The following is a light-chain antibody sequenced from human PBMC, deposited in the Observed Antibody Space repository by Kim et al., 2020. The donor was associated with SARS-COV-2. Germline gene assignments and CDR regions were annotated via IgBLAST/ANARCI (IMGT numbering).Light chain of an antibody. CDR2: DVS. Sequence: SITIPCTGTRSDVGGYNYVPWYQQHPGKAPTLMIYDVSTRPSGVSNRFSGSKSGNTASPTISGLQAEDEPDYYGSSYTSSSTLPVVFGGGTQLTVL. CDR3: SSYTSSSTLPVV. V-gene: IGLV2-14*03. CDR1: RSDVGGYNY. J-gene: IGLJ2*01.